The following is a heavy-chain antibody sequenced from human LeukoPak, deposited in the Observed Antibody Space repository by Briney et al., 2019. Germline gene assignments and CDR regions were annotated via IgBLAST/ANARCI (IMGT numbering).Heavy chain of an antibody. J-gene: IGHJ4*02. D-gene: IGHD3-10*01. CDR1: GGTFSSYA. Sequence: SVKVSCKASGGTFSSYAISWVRQAPGQGLEWMGGIIPIFGTANYAQKFQGRVTITADESTSTAYMELSSLRSEDMAVYYCAIHYYGSRSYYPPFDSWGQGTLVTVSS. V-gene: IGHV1-69*13. CDR3: AIHYYGSRSYYPPFDS. CDR2: IIPIFGTA.